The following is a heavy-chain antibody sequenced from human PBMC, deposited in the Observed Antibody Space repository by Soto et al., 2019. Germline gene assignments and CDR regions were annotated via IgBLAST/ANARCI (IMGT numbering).Heavy chain of an antibody. Sequence: ASVKVSCKASGYTFTSCAMHWVRQAPGQRLEWMGWINAGNGNTKYSQKFQGRVTITRDTSASTAYMELSSLGSEDTAVYYCARDTLYDSSGYYYVGYNWFDPWGQGTLVTVSS. J-gene: IGHJ5*02. D-gene: IGHD3-22*01. CDR1: GYTFTSCA. CDR2: INAGNGNT. CDR3: ARDTLYDSSGYYYVGYNWFDP. V-gene: IGHV1-3*01.